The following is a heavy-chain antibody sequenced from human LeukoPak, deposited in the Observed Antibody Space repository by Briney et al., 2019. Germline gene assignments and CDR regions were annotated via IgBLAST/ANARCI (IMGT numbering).Heavy chain of an antibody. CDR1: GYTFADYY. CDR2: INPDSGGT. Sequence: ASVKVSCKASGYTFADYYMHWVRQAPGQGLEWMGWINPDSGGTIYAQKFQGRVTMTRDTSISTAYMELSSLTSDDTAVYSCARGLFSGSSPADYLGQGTLVSVSS. J-gene: IGHJ4*02. D-gene: IGHD1-26*01. CDR3: ARGLFSGSSPADY. V-gene: IGHV1-2*02.